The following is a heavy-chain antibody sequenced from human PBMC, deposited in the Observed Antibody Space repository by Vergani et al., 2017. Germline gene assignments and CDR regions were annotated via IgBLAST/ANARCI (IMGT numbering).Heavy chain of an antibody. CDR2: IKQDGSEI. CDR3: TRDMDV. V-gene: IGHV3-7*03. J-gene: IGHJ6*02. Sequence: EVQLVESGGTLVQPGGSLRLSCAGSGFTFSTYWMSWVRQAPGKGLEWVANIKQDGSEIYYVDSVKGRFTISRDNVKNSLYLQMNSLRAEDTAVYYCTRDMDVWGQGTTVTVSS. CDR1: GFTFSTYW.